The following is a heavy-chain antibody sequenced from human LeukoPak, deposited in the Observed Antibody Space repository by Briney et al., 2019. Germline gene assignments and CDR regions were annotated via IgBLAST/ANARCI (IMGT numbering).Heavy chain of an antibody. D-gene: IGHD5-18*01. CDR1: GFTFSSYE. CDR3: ASDPEYSYDYYFDY. V-gene: IGHV3-48*03. J-gene: IGHJ4*02. CDR2: IGNSGSPI. Sequence: GGSLRLSCAASGFTFSSYEMNWVRQAPGKGLEWVSYIGNSGSPIYYADSVKGRFTISRDNAKNSLYLQMNSLRAEDTAVYYCASDPEYSYDYYFDYSGQGTLVTVSS.